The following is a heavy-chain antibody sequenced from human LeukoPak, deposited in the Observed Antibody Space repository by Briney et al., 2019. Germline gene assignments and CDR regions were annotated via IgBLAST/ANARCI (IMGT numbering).Heavy chain of an antibody. J-gene: IGHJ4*02. CDR2: IRYDGSNK. CDR3: AKVPGYSSSPDPDY. V-gene: IGHV3-30*02. Sequence: PGGSLRLSCAASGFTFSSYGMHWVRQAPGKGLEWVAFIRYDGSNKYYADSVKGRFTISRDNSKNTLYLQMNSLRAEDTAVYYCAKVPGYSSSPDPDYWGQRTLVTVSS. D-gene: IGHD6-13*01. CDR1: GFTFSSYG.